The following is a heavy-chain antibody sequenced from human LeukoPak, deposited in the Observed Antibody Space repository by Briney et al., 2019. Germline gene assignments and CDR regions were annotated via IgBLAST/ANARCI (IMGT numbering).Heavy chain of an antibody. D-gene: IGHD3-22*01. CDR2: INSGSTTI. CDR1: GFTFSDYS. Sequence: GGSLRLSCTASGFTFSDYSINWVRQAPGKGLEWVSYINSGSTTIYYRDSVKGRFTIYRDNAKNSLFLQMNSLRVEDTAVYYCARGNYYDSSGYYGYAGIVYFDYWGQGTLVTVSS. V-gene: IGHV3-48*04. J-gene: IGHJ4*02. CDR3: ARGNYYDSSGYYGYAGIVYFDY.